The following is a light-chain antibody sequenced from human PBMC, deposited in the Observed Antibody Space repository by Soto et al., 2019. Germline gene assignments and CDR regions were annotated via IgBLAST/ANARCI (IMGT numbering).Light chain of an antibody. CDR3: QQRSNWPPT. Sequence: EIVLTQSPGTLSLSPGERATLSCRASQSVSSSYLAWYQQKLGQAPRLLIYDASNRATGIPARFSGSGSGTDFTLTISSLEPEDFAVYYCQQRSNWPPTFGPGTKVDNK. CDR2: DAS. J-gene: IGKJ3*01. CDR1: QSVSSSY. V-gene: IGKV3D-20*02.